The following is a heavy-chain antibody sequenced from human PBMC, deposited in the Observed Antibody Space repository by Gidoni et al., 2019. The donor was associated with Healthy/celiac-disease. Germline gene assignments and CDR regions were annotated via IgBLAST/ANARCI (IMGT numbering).Heavy chain of an antibody. V-gene: IGHV3-30-3*01. CDR3: ARGQQLVRYYYYYMDV. CDR1: GFTFSIYA. Sequence: QVQLVESGGGVVQPGRSLRLSCAASGFTFSIYAMPWVRQAPGKGLEWVAVISYDGSNKYYADSGKGRFTISRDNSKNTLYLQMNSLRAEDTAVYYCARGQQLVRYYYYYMDVWGKGTTVTVSS. CDR2: ISYDGSNK. J-gene: IGHJ6*03. D-gene: IGHD6-13*01.